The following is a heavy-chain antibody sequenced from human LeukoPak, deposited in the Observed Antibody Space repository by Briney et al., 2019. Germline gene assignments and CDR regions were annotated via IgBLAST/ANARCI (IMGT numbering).Heavy chain of an antibody. Sequence: PSETLSLTCAVYGGSFSGYYWTWIRQPPGKGLEWIGEIHHSGRTNYNPPLKSRVTISVDKSKNQFSLKLSSVTAEDTAVYYCARARWELPNYYYYYMDVWGKGTTVTISS. J-gene: IGHJ6*03. CDR2: IHHSGRT. D-gene: IGHD1-26*01. CDR3: ARARWELPNYYYYYMDV. V-gene: IGHV4-34*01. CDR1: GGSFSGYY.